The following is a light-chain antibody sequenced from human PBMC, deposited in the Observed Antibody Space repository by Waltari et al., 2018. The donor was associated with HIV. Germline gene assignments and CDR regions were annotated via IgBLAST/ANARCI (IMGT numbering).Light chain of an antibody. CDR1: SSNIGSNI. CDR3: AAWDDSLNAWV. J-gene: IGLJ3*02. Sequence: QSVLTQPPSASGTPGQRVSISCSGSSSNIGSNIVKWYQQLPGTAPKLLIYSNNQRPAGVPGRFSGSKSATSASLAISGLQSEDEADYYCAAWDDSLNAWVFGGGTKLTVL. CDR2: SNN. V-gene: IGLV1-44*01.